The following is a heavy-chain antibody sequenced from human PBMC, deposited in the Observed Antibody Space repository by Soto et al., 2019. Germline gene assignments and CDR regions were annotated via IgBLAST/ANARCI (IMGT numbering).Heavy chain of an antibody. V-gene: IGHV3-11*06. D-gene: IGHD3-10*02. CDR3: ARSGDNYNVLDY. Sequence: QVQLVESGGGLVKPGGSLRLSCVASGFTFSDYYMSWVRQAPGKGLEWLSYSSNSGTYTKYAGSVKGRFSISRDNAKNSLYLQINSLRGEDTAIYECARSGDNYNVLDYWGQGTPVTVSS. J-gene: IGHJ4*02. CDR2: SSNSGTYT. CDR1: GFTFSDYY.